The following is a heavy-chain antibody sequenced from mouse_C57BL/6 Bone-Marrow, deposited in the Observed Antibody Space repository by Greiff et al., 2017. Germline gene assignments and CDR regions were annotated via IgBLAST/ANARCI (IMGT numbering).Heavy chain of an antibody. Sequence: VHVQQSGPELVKPGASVKMSCKASGYTFTDYNMHWVKQSHGKSLEWIGYINPNNGGTRYNQKFTGKATLTVNKSSSTAYMELRSLTSEDSAVYYCALTGTRGLYFDYWGQGTTLTVSA. CDR3: ALTGTRGLYFDY. V-gene: IGHV1-22*01. J-gene: IGHJ2*01. CDR1: GYTFTDYN. D-gene: IGHD4-1*01. CDR2: INPNNGGT.